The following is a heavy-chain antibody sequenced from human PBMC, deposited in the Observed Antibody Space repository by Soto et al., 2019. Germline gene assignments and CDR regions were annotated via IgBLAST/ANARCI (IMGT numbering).Heavy chain of an antibody. CDR2: INPNGGWT. J-gene: IGHJ4*02. D-gene: IGHD2-21*02. Sequence: QVQLVQSGAEVKKPGASVKVSCKASGYTFASYHMHWVRQAPGQGLEWMGLINPNGGWTIYAQKFQGRLTVTRDTSTSTVYLELSSLRSEDTAVYYCAREGAATAKMFDYWGQGTLVTVSS. CDR3: AREGAATAKMFDY. V-gene: IGHV1-46*01. CDR1: GYTFASYH.